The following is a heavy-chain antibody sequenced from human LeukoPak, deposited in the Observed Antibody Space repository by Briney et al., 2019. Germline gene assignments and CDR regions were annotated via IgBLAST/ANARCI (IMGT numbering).Heavy chain of an antibody. Sequence: ESLRLSCAASGFTFSTSAMNWVRQVPGKGLEWVSSIDYDSSHIYYAASVRGRFTISRDNARNSVYLQMNSLRVEDTAVYYCARDPLRYLRVGHYDYWGQGTLVAVSS. CDR3: ARDPLRYLRVGHYDY. J-gene: IGHJ4*02. CDR1: GFTFSTSA. D-gene: IGHD3-9*01. V-gene: IGHV3-21*01. CDR2: IDYDSSHI.